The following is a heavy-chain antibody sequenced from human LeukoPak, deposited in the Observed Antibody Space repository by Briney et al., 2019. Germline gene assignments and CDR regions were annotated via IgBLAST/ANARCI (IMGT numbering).Heavy chain of an antibody. J-gene: IGHJ4*02. CDR1: GFIFDAHD. D-gene: IGHD2-15*01. V-gene: IGHV3-30*02. CDR2: IRSDGYHT. CDR3: AKAPVTTCRGALCYPFDY. Sequence: GGSLRLSRGASGFIFDAHDMHWVRQAPGKGLEWVAFIRSDGYHTYYADSVKGRFTITRDSSKNTLFLQMNRLRPEDAAVYYCAKAPVTTCRGALCYPFDYWGLGTLVTVSS.